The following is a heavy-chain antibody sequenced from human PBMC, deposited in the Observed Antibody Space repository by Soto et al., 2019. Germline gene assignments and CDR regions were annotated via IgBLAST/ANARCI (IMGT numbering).Heavy chain of an antibody. J-gene: IGHJ4*02. CDR1: GFTFSSYE. V-gene: IGHV3-48*03. Sequence: PGGSLRLSCAGSGFTFSSYEMNWVRQAPGKGLEWVSYISRSGDVIYYADSVKGRFTVSRDNAKNSLYLQMNSLRAEDTAVYYCASDRFRGTYYLRGVTYFFEEWGQGAPVTVSS. CDR2: ISRSGDVI. CDR3: ASDRFRGTYYLRGVTYFFEE. D-gene: IGHD1-26*01.